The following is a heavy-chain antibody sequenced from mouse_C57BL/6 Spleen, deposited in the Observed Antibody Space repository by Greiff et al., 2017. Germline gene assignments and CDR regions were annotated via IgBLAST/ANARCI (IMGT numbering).Heavy chain of an antibody. V-gene: IGHV5-17*01. CDR1: GFTFSDYG. Sequence: DVKLVESGGGLVKPGGSLKLSCAASGFTFSDYGMHWVRQAPEKGLEWVAYISSGSSTIYYADTVKGRFTISRDNAKNTLFLQMTSLRSEETAMYYCARGVLRLYAMDYWGQGTSVTVSS. CDR3: ARGVLRLYAMDY. J-gene: IGHJ4*01. D-gene: IGHD1-2*01. CDR2: ISSGSSTI.